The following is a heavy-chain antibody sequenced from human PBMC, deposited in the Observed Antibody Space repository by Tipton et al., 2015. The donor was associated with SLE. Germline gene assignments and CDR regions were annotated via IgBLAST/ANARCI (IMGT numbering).Heavy chain of an antibody. D-gene: IGHD3-3*01. V-gene: IGHV1-18*01. J-gene: IGHJ4*02. CDR3: GRIGPIEKYDFWGYPPTTFFDY. Sequence: QLVQSGPEVKKPGASVKVSCTASGYTFTTYGITWVRQAPGQGLEWMGWISTYNANTNYAQNLQGRVTMTIDISTTTAYMELRSLRSDDTAVYYCGRIGPIEKYDFWGYPPTTFFDYWGQGTLVTVSS. CDR1: GYTFTTYG. CDR2: ISTYNANT.